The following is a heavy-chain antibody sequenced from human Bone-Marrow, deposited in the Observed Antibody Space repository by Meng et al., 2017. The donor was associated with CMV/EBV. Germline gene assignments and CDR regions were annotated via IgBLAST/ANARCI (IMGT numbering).Heavy chain of an antibody. CDR3: ARGRCSSTSCYMALHSYYYYYGMDV. D-gene: IGHD2-2*02. J-gene: IGHJ6*02. CDR2: IIPILGIA. CDR1: GGTFSSYT. Sequence: SVKVSCKASGGTFSSYTISWVRQAPGQGLEWMGRIIPILGIANYAQKFQGRVTITADKSTSTAYMELSSLRSEDTAVYYCARGRCSSTSCYMALHSYYYYYGMDVWGQGTTVTVSS. V-gene: IGHV1-69*02.